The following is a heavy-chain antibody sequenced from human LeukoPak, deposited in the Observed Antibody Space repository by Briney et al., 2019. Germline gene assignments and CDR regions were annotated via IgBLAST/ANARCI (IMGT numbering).Heavy chain of an antibody. V-gene: IGHV1-2*02. CDR1: GYTFTSCG. CDR2: INPNSGGT. D-gene: IGHD1-26*01. Sequence: ASVKVSCKASGYTFTSCGISWVRQAPGQGLEWMGWINPNSGGTNYAQKFQGRVTMTRDTSISTAYMELSRLRSDDTAVYYCARAGGGSYALDYWGQGTLVTVSS. J-gene: IGHJ4*02. CDR3: ARAGGGSYALDY.